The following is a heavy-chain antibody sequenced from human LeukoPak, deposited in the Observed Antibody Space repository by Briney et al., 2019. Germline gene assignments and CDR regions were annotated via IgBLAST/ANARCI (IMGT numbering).Heavy chain of an antibody. J-gene: IGHJ6*02. CDR1: GYTFTSYG. V-gene: IGHV1-18*01. D-gene: IGHD6-13*01. CDR3: ASSAGRSYYYGMDV. CDR2: ISAYNGNT. Sequence: ASVKVSCKASGYTFTSYGIGWVRQAPGQGLDWMGWISAYNGNTNYAQKLQGRVTMTTDTSTSTAYMELRSLRSDDTAVYYCASSAGRSYYYGMDVWGQGTTVTVSS.